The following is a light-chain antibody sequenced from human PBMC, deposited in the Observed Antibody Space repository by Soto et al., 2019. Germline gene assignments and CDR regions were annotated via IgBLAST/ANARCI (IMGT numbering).Light chain of an antibody. CDR3: FSDRCGDSHV. CDR1: SSDVGAYNY. CDR2: GVT. J-gene: IGLJ1*01. V-gene: IGLV2-14*01. Sequence: QSVLTQPASVSGSPGQSITISCTGTSSDVGAYNYVSWYQQYPGKAPKLMIYGVTNRPSGVSNRLSGSKTGNTASLTISGLQAEDDADYYCFSDRCGDSHVFGTGTKLTFL.